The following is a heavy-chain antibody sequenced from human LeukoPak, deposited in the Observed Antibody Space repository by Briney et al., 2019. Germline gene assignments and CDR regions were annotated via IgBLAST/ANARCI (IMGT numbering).Heavy chain of an antibody. CDR1: GYTLTELS. CDR3: ATDFTYYYDSSGYLARPLDY. D-gene: IGHD3-22*01. J-gene: IGHJ4*02. V-gene: IGHV1-24*01. CDR2: FDPEDGET. Sequence: ASVKVSCKVSGYTLTELSMHWVRQAPGKGLEWMGGFDPEDGETIYAQKFQGRVTMTEDTSTDTAYMELSSLRSEDTAVYYCATDFTYYYDSSGYLARPLDYWGQGTLVTVSS.